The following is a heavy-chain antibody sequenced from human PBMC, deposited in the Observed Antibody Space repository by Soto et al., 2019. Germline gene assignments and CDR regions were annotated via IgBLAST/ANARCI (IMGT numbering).Heavy chain of an antibody. V-gene: IGHV3-43*01. D-gene: IGHD3-22*01. CDR1: GFTFGDYT. CDR3: VAGGDTSGGLDV. CDR2: IGWDGSVA. J-gene: IGHJ4*02. Sequence: EVQLLESGGLVVQPGGSLRLSCAASGFTFGDYTMYWVRQPPGKAPEWVSRIGWDGSVALYRDSVKGRFTISRDNKKNDLYLQMTSLTTEDTGLYYCVAGGDTSGGLDVWGQGTLVTVSS.